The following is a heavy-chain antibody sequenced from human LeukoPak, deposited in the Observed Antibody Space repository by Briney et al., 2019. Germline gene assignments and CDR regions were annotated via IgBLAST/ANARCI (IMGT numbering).Heavy chain of an antibody. CDR1: GGSFSGYY. V-gene: IGHV4-34*01. D-gene: IGHD3-3*01. CDR3: ARQPRRYDFWSGPSDY. J-gene: IGHJ4*02. CDR2: INHSGST. Sequence: SETLSLTCAVYGGSFSGYYWSWIRQPPGKGLEWIGEINHSGSTNYNPSLKSRVTISVDTSKNQFSLKLSSVTAADTAVYYCARQPRRYDFWSGPSDYWGQGTLVTVSS.